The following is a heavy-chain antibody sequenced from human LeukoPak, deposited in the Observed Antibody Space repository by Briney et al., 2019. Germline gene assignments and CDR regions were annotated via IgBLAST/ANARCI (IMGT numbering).Heavy chain of an antibody. D-gene: IGHD1-26*01. CDR2: ISYSGST. J-gene: IGHJ4*02. Sequence: SETLSLTCTVSGGSLSRSSYYWGWIRQPPGKGLEWIGSISYSGSTYYNPPRKSRVTIFVDTSKNQFSLKLSSVTAADMAVYYCARASGSSRYRFDYWGQGTLVTVPS. CDR3: ARASGSSRYRFDY. CDR1: GGSLSRSSYY. V-gene: IGHV4-39*01.